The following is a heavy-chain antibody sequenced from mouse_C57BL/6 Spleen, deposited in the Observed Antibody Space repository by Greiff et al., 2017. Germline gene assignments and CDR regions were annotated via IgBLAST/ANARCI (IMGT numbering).Heavy chain of an antibody. D-gene: IGHD1-1*01. V-gene: IGHV14-4*01. CDR1: GFNIKDDY. J-gene: IGHJ2*01. CDR2: IDPENGDT. Sequence: EVQVVESGAELVRPGASVKLSCTASGFNIKDDYMHWVQQRPEQGLEWIGWIDPENGDTEYASKFQGQATITADTSSNTAYLQLSSLTSEDTAVYYCIYGSSSLFDYGGQGTTLTVSS. CDR3: IYGSSSLFDY.